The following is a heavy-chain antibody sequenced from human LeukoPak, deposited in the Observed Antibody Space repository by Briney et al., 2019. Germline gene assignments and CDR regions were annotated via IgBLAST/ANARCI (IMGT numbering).Heavy chain of an antibody. D-gene: IGHD3-10*01. J-gene: IGHJ6*02. V-gene: IGHV3-33*01. CDR3: AREGYYYGSGSSYYYGMDV. CDR2: IWYDGSNK. Sequence: PGRSLRLSCAASGFTFSSYGMHWVRQAPGKGLEWVAVIWYDGSNKYYADSVKGRFTISRDNSKNTLYLQMNSLRAEDTAVYYCAREGYYYGSGSSYYYGMDVWGQGTTVTVSS. CDR1: GFTFSSYG.